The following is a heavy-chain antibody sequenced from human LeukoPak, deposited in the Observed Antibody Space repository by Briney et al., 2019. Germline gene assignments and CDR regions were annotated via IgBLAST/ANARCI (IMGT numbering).Heavy chain of an antibody. CDR1: GFTFRNEE. V-gene: IGHV3-48*03. CDR3: ARGGNYAPFDY. J-gene: IGHJ4*02. CDR2: ISNTGSPI. Sequence: GGSLRLSCVVSGFTFRNEEMNWVRQAPGKGLEWIAYISNTGSPIHYGDSVKGRFTISRDNAKSSLFLRMNSLRPDDTAIYYCARGGNYAPFDYWGQGALVAVSS. D-gene: IGHD1-26*01.